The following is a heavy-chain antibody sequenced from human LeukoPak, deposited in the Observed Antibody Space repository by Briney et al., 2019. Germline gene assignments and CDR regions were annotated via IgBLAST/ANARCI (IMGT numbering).Heavy chain of an antibody. J-gene: IGHJ4*02. V-gene: IGHV3-21*01. Sequence: GGSLRLSCAASGFTFSSYSMNWVRQAPGKGLEWVSSVSSSSSYIYYADSVKGRFTISRDNAKNSLYLQMNSLRAEDTAVYYCARVKVDDSSGYYYFEDYFDYWGQGTLVTVSS. CDR1: GFTFSSYS. CDR3: ARVKVDDSSGYYYFEDYFDY. CDR2: VSSSSSYI. D-gene: IGHD3-22*01.